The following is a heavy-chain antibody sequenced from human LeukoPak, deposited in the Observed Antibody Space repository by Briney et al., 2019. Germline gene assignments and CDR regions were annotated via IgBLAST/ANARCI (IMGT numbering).Heavy chain of an antibody. CDR1: DYSISSDYF. V-gene: IGHV4-38-2*02. J-gene: IGHJ3*02. D-gene: IGHD3-10*01. CDR2: IYHSGST. Sequence: SETLSLTCAVSDYSISSDYFWGWIRQPPGKGLEWIGNIYHSGSTYYNPSLKSRVTISVDTSKNQFSLNLSSVTAADTAVYYCARDYRGIRRAGYGFDNWGRDTMVTVSS. CDR3: ARDYRGIRRAGYGFDN.